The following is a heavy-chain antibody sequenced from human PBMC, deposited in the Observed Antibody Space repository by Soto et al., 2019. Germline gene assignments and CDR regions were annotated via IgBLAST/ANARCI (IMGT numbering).Heavy chain of an antibody. J-gene: IGHJ6*03. CDR2: MNPNSGNT. CDR1: GYTFTSYD. CDR3: ARGRKNWGWGIDCYYYMDV. D-gene: IGHD7-27*01. V-gene: IGHV1-8*01. Sequence: GASVKVSCKASGYTFTSYDINWVRQATGQGLEWMGWMNPNSGNTGYAQKFQGRVTVTRNTSISTAYMELSSLRSEDTAVYYCARGRKNWGWGIDCYYYMDVWGQGTTVTVSS.